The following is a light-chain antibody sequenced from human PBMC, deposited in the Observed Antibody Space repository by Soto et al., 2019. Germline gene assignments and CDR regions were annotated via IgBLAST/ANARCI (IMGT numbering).Light chain of an antibody. Sequence: QSVRTPPPSVSGAPGQSVTISCTGSNSNIGAGYDVHWYQQIPGKAPKLLVYNSNSRPSAIPDRVSGSKSGASASLAITGLQAEDEADYYCQSYNIGLTVFYVSGTETKVTVL. CDR2: NSN. CDR1: NSNIGAGYD. J-gene: IGLJ1*01. CDR3: QSYNIGLTVFYV. V-gene: IGLV1-40*01.